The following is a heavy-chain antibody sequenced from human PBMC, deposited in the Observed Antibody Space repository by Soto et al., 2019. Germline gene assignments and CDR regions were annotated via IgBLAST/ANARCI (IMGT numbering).Heavy chain of an antibody. CDR3: ARDGEGY. D-gene: IGHD2-21*01. J-gene: IGHJ4*02. Sequence: PGGSLRLSCAASGFTFSSYWMHWVRQVPGKGLAWVSRINTDGSATNYADSVKGRFTVSRDNAKNTQYLQMNSLRAEDTAVYYCARDGEGYWGQGTLVTVSS. CDR1: GFTFSSYW. CDR2: INTDGSAT. V-gene: IGHV3-74*01.